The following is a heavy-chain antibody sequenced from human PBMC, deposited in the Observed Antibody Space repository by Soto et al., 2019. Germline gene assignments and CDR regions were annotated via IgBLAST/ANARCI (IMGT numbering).Heavy chain of an antibody. CDR3: ARAPVYSSSSGTDDAFDI. CDR1: GGTFSSYA. V-gene: IGHV1-69*12. J-gene: IGHJ3*02. Sequence: QVQLVQSGAEVKKPGSSVKVSCKASGGTFSSYAISWVRQAPGQGLEWMGGIIPIFGTANYAQKFQGRVTITAEEATTTASMELSSLRSEDTAVYYCARAPVYSSSSGTDDAFDIGGQGTMVTVSS. CDR2: IIPIFGTA. D-gene: IGHD6-6*01.